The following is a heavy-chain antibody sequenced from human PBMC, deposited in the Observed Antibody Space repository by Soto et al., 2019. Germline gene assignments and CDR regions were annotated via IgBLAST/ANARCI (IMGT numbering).Heavy chain of an antibody. D-gene: IGHD5-12*01. V-gene: IGHV4-4*02. J-gene: IGHJ4*02. Sequence: PSETLSLTCAVSGGSISSSNWWSWVRQPPGKGLEWIGEIYHSGSTNYNPSLKSRVTISVDKSKNQFSLKLSSVTAADTAVYYCARRRGYSGYDHHYWGQGTLVTVSS. CDR1: GGSISSSNW. CDR3: ARRRGYSGYDHHY. CDR2: IYHSGST.